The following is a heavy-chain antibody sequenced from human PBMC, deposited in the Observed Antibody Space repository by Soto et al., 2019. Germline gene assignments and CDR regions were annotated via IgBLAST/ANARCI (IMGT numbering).Heavy chain of an antibody. J-gene: IGHJ5*02. CDR3: ARVVSMVRGVIITFFWFDP. V-gene: IGHV4-39*07. D-gene: IGHD3-10*01. Sequence: SETLSLTCTVSGGSISSGGYYWSWIRQPPGKGLEWIGEIYHSGSTNYNPSLKSRVTISVDKSKNQFSLKLSSVTAADTAVYYCARVVSMVRGVIITFFWFDPWGQGTLVTVSS. CDR2: IYHSGST. CDR1: GGSISSGGYY.